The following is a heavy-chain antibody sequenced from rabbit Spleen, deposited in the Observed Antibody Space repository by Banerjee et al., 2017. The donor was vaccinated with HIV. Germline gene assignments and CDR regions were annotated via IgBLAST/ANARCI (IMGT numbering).Heavy chain of an antibody. Sequence: QSLEESGGDLVKPEGSLTLTCTASGFSFSSSYYMCWVRQAPGKGLEWIACIYGFSGTTWYASWAKGRFTISKTSSTTVTLQMTSLTAADTATYFCTRAGDPGDTYLTGLDLWGPGTLVTVS. CDR2: IYGFSGTT. D-gene: IGHD7-1*01. CDR1: GFSFSSSYY. J-gene: IGHJ6*01. V-gene: IGHV1S40*01. CDR3: TRAGDPGDTYLTGLDL.